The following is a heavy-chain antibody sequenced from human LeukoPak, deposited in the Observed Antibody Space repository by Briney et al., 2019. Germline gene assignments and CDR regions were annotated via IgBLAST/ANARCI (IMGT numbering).Heavy chain of an antibody. Sequence: GGSLRLSCAASGSTFSSYAMSWVRQAPGKGLEWVSGISGSGGITHYADSVKGRFTISRDNSKNTLYVRMNSLRAEDTAVYYCAKDGYYYDSSGSPTYFFDYWGQGTLVTVSS. J-gene: IGHJ4*02. D-gene: IGHD3-22*01. CDR3: AKDGYYYDSSGSPTYFFDY. V-gene: IGHV3-23*01. CDR2: ISGSGGIT. CDR1: GSTFSSYA.